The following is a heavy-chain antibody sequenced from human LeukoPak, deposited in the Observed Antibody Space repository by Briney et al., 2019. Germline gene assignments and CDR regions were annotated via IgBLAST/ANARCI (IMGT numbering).Heavy chain of an antibody. V-gene: IGHV4-39*01. CDR1: GGSISSSSYY. CDR3: ARHGGTITMIVVVMIDY. Sequence: SETLSLTCTVSGGSISSSSYYWGWIRQPPGTGLEWIGSIYYSGSTYYNPSLKSRVTISVDTSKNQFSLKLSSVTAADTAVYYCARHGGTITMIVVVMIDYWGQGTLVTVSS. CDR2: IYYSGST. J-gene: IGHJ4*02. D-gene: IGHD3-22*01.